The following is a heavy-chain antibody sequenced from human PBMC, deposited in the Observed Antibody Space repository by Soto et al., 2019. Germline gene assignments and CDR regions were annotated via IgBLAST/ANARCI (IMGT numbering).Heavy chain of an antibody. CDR3: AKDLTFTIFEDGMHV. J-gene: IGHJ6*02. Sequence: HPGGSLRLSCVASGFTFDDSAMHWVRQPPGKGLEWVSGISRNSGSIAYADSVKGRFTISRDNAKKSLYLQMNSLRPEDTALYYCAKDLTFTIFEDGMHVWGQGTTVTVSS. CDR2: ISRNSGSI. CDR1: GFTFDDSA. V-gene: IGHV3-9*01. D-gene: IGHD3-3*01.